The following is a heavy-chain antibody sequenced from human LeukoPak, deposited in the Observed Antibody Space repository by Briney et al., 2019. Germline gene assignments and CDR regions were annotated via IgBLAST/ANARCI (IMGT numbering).Heavy chain of an antibody. D-gene: IGHD6-13*01. CDR1: VFTFSSYA. CDR2: ISYDGSNK. V-gene: IGHV3-30-3*01. J-gene: IGHJ6*02. Sequence: GGSLRLSCAASVFTFSSYAMHWVRQAPGKGLEWVAVISYDGSNKYYADSVKGRFTISRDNSKNTLYLQMNSLRAEDTAVYYCARVQQQLAYYYGMDVWGQGTTVTVSS. CDR3: ARVQQQLAYYYGMDV.